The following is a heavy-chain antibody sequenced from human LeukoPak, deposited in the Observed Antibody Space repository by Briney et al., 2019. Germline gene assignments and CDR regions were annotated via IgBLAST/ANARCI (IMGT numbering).Heavy chain of an antibody. V-gene: IGHV4-61*02. CDR2: IYTSGST. Sequence: PSGTLSLTCTVSGGSISSGSYYWSWIRQPAGKGLEWIGRIYTSGSTNYNPSLKSRVTISVDTSKNQFSLKLSSVTAADTAVYYCARARQGYDFWSGYMDYYYYMDVWGKGTTVTVSS. J-gene: IGHJ6*03. D-gene: IGHD3-3*01. CDR3: ARARQGYDFWSGYMDYYYYMDV. CDR1: GGSISSGSYY.